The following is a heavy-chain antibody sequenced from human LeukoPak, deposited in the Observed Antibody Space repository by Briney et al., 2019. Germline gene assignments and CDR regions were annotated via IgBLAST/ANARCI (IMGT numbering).Heavy chain of an antibody. J-gene: IGHJ6*02. V-gene: IGHV3-7*05. CDR3: ARANSYGLYYYYYGMDV. CDR2: ITDDGSEK. Sequence: PGRSLRLSCATSGFTFSSFWMNWVRQAPGRGLEWVANITDDGSEKYYVDSVKGRFTISRDNAKSSLFLQMNSLRVEDTAVYYCARANSYGLYYYYYGMDVWGQGTTVTVSS. D-gene: IGHD5-18*01. CDR1: GFTFSSFW.